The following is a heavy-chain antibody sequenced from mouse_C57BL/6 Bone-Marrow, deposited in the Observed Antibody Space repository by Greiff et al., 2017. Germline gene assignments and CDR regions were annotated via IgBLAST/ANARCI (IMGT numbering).Heavy chain of an antibody. J-gene: IGHJ4*01. Sequence: VQLQQSGTVLARPGASVKMSCKTSGYTFTSYWMHWVKQRPGQGLEWIGAIYPGNSDTSYNQKFKGKAKLTAVTSASTAYMELSSLTNEDSAVYYCTTVYGRSDEGYAMDYWGQGTSVTVSS. CDR2: IYPGNSDT. CDR3: TTVYGRSDEGYAMDY. D-gene: IGHD1-1*01. CDR1: GYTFTSYW. V-gene: IGHV1-5*01.